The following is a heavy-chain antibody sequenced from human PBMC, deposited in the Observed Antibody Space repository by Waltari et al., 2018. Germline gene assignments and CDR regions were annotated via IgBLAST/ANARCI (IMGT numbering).Heavy chain of an antibody. CDR1: GGSIRSYY. Sequence: QVQLQESGPGLVKPSETLSLTCTVSGGSIRSYYWSWIRQPAGKGLDWIGRIYTSGSTNYNPSLKSRVTMSVDTSKNQFSLKLSSVTAADTAVYYCASAPTYSSGWFDYWGQGTLVTVSS. J-gene: IGHJ4*02. D-gene: IGHD6-19*01. CDR2: IYTSGST. CDR3: ASAPTYSSGWFDY. V-gene: IGHV4-4*07.